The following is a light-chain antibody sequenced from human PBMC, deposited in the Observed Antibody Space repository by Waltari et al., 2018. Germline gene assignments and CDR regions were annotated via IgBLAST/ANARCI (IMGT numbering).Light chain of an antibody. CDR2: RAS. Sequence: EIVLKQSPGTASLSPGARVTLSCRASQSVGSSSLAWYQQKPGQAPRLVIYRASRRATGIPDRFSGSGSGTDFSLTISRLEPEDFVVYYCQQHGTLPATFGQGTKVEIK. J-gene: IGKJ1*01. CDR1: QSVGSSS. CDR3: QQHGTLPAT. V-gene: IGKV3-20*01.